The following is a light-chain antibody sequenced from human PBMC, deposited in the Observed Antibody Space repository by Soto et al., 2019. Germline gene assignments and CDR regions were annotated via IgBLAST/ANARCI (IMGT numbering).Light chain of an antibody. V-gene: IGKV1-27*01. CDR1: QGISNY. CDR3: QKYNSAPWT. CDR2: GAS. Sequence: DIPMTQSPSSLSASVGDRVTITCRASQGISNYLAWFQQRPGKVPKLLIYGASTLQSGVPSRFSGSGSGTDFTLSISSLQPEDVATYYCQKYNSAPWTFGQGTKVEIK. J-gene: IGKJ1*01.